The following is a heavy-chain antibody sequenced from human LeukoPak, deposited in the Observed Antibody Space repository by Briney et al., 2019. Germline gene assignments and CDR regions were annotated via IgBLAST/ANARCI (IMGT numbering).Heavy chain of an antibody. V-gene: IGHV3-23*01. Sequence: GGSLRLSCAASGFTFSDSGMHWVRQAPGKGLEWVSSISSGGDYTYYADSVRDRFTISRDNSKNTLYLQMNSLRAEDTAVYYCAKIGVIGLWYFDLWGRGTLATVSS. CDR1: GFTFSDSG. CDR2: ISSGGDYT. J-gene: IGHJ2*01. D-gene: IGHD3-10*01. CDR3: AKIGVIGLWYFDL.